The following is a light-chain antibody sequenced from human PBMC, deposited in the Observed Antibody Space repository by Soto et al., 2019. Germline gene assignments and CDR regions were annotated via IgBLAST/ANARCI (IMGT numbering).Light chain of an antibody. J-gene: IGLJ1*01. CDR2: RSY. CDR3: AAWDDSLSGLYV. CDR1: SSNIGRNF. Sequence: QSALTQPPSASGTPGQRGTISCSGSSSNIGRNFVYWYQQLPGTAPKVLIYRSYQRPSGVPDRFSGSKSGTSASLAISGLRSEDEADYYCAAWDDSLSGLYVFGTGTKVTVL. V-gene: IGLV1-47*01.